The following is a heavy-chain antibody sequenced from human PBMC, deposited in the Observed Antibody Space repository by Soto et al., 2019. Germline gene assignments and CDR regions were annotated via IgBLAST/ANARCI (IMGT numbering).Heavy chain of an antibody. J-gene: IGHJ4*02. CDR1: GCARVTIS. Sequence: CRSVSGTASGCARVTISMDSVPQTQRKGLEWVARIKCRSDGGTTDHAAPVKGRFTISRDDSKNTLYLQMNSLETEDTAVYYCTTYDYILGSDRYRWAYWGQELLVTVSS. V-gene: IGHV3-15*01. CDR2: IKCRSDGGTT. D-gene: IGHD3-16*02. CDR3: TTYDYILGSDRYRWAY.